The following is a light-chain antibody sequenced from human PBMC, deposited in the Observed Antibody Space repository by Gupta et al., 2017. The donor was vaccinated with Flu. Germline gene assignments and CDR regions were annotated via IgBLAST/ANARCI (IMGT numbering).Light chain of an antibody. CDR1: KGVINY. V-gene: IGKV3-11*01. Sequence: PATRCSSPGERATHAWRDRKGVINYLAWYKQKPGQARRLLITGASNRATGITVRVSGSESGTDFTLTISSLEAEDFAVYYCKQGRNWHRTFGQGTKVEIK. J-gene: IGKJ1*01. CDR2: GAS. CDR3: KQGRNWHRT.